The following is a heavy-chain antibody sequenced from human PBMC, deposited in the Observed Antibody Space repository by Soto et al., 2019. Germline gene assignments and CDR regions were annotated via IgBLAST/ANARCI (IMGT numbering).Heavy chain of an antibody. J-gene: IGHJ4*02. CDR3: ARESEDLTSNFDY. CDR2: ISSTTNYI. V-gene: IGHV3-21*01. CDR1: GFTFTRYS. Sequence: EVQLVESGGGLVKPGGSLRLSCAASGFTFTRYSMNWVRQAPGKGLEWVSSISSTTNYIYYADSMKGRFTVSRDNAKNSVYLDMNSLSDGDTAVYYCARESEDLTSNFDYWGQGTLVTVSS.